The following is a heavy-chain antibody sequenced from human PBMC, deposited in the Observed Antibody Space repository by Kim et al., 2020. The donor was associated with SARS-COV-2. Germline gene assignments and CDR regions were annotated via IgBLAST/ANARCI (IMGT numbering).Heavy chain of an antibody. Sequence: STCRADSVKGRFTISRDNSKNTLYLQMNSLRAEDTAVYYCARSRNNWFDPWGQGTLVTVSS. CDR3: ARSRNNWFDP. V-gene: IGHV3-53*01. CDR2: ST. J-gene: IGHJ5*02.